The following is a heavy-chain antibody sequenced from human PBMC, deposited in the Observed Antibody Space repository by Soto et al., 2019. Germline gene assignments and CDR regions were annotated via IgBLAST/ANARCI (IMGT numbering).Heavy chain of an antibody. J-gene: IGHJ4*01. V-gene: IGHV3-7*01. CDR3: YRANSHKYYF. CDR2: IKEDGTEK. CDR1: GSTFGIHW. Sequence: GSLRLSCEASGSTFGIHWMTWVRQAPGKALEWVANIKEDGTEKYYVDSVKGRFTISRDNAKNSLFLQMNSLRTEDTAIYYCYRANSHKYYFCGQGTLVPVSA. D-gene: IGHD2-15*01.